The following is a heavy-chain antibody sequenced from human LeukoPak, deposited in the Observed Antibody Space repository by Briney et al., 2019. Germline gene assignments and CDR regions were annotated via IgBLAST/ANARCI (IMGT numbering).Heavy chain of an antibody. CDR3: ARGAPGGNYLDY. D-gene: IGHD1-26*01. J-gene: IGHJ4*02. CDR1: GFTFSSYS. CDR2: IMSKKDGESE. Sequence: PGGSLRLACGVSGFTFSSYSMNWVRPAPGKGLEWVGRIMSKKDGESEHYGEPVKGRFTIARGDSKNTLYLQMSSLKTEDTAVYYCARGAPGGNYLDYWGQGTLVTVSS. V-gene: IGHV3-15*01.